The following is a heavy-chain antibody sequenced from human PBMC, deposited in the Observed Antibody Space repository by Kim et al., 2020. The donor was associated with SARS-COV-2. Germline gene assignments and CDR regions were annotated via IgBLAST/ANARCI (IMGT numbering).Heavy chain of an antibody. CDR2: IYYSGST. V-gene: IGHV4-59*13. J-gene: IGHJ4*02. D-gene: IGHD4-17*01. CDR3: ARCMGDYGPFDY. CDR1: GGSISSYY. Sequence: SETLSLTCTVSGGSISSYYWIWIRQPPGKGLEWIGYIYYSGSTNYNHSLKSRVTISVDTSKNQFSLKLSSVTAADTAVYYCARCMGDYGPFDYWGQGTLVTVSS.